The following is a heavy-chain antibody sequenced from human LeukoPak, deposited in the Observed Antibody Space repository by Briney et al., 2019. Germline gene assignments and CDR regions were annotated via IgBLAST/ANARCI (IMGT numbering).Heavy chain of an antibody. J-gene: IGHJ6*02. CDR1: GYSFTSYW. CDR2: IYPCDSDT. CDR3: ARRGLTAAAGSNGMDV. D-gene: IGHD6-13*01. Sequence: GESLEISCKGSGYSFTSYWIGWVRQMPGKGLEWMGIIYPCDSDTRYSPSFQGQVTISADKSISTAYLQWSSLKASDTAMYYCARRGLTAAAGSNGMDVWGQGTTVTVSS. V-gene: IGHV5-51*01.